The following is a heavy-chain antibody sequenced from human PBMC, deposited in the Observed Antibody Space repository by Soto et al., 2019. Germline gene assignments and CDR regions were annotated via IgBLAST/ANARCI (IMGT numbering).Heavy chain of an antibody. CDR3: AKDEGYSSSSYFDY. D-gene: IGHD6-6*01. Sequence: GGSLRLSCAASGFTFSSYAMSWVRQAPGKGLEWVSAISGSGGSTYYADSVKGRFTISRDNSKNTLYLQMNSLRAEDTAIYYCAKDEGYSSSSYFDYWGQGTLVTVSS. V-gene: IGHV3-23*01. J-gene: IGHJ4*02. CDR2: ISGSGGST. CDR1: GFTFSSYA.